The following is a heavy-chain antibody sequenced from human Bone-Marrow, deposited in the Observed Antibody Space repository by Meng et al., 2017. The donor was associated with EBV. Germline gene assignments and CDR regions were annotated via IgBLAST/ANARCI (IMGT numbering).Heavy chain of an antibody. Sequence: EVQLVESXXAXVXXGGXLRLSCVGSGCTFSQYWMHWVRQAPGTGLEWVSRLNEDGATTTYADSVRGRFTISRDNAKNTLYLQMNSLRAEDTAVYYCSRDLVGSDDSWGQGTLVTVSS. J-gene: IGHJ5*01. CDR3: SRDLVGSDDS. CDR1: GCTFSQYW. CDR2: LNEDGATT. D-gene: IGHD2-8*02. V-gene: IGHV3-74*01.